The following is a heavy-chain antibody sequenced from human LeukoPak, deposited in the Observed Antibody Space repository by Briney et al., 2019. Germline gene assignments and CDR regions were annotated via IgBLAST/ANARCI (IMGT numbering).Heavy chain of an antibody. J-gene: IGHJ4*02. V-gene: IGHV4-4*07. D-gene: IGHD5-18*01. CDR3: ARDREHSYGSDLDH. Sequence: SETLSLTCTVSGGFIHTYNWIWIRQPAGKGLEWVGRNNVAGDSYYNPSLKSRVSISVDRPNNRFSLELTSVTAADTAVYYCARDREHSYGSDLDHWGQGILVTVSS. CDR2: NNVAGDS. CDR1: GGFIHTYN.